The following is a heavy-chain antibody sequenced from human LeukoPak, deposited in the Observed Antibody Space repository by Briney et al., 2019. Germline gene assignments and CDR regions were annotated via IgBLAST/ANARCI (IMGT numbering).Heavy chain of an antibody. J-gene: IGHJ4*02. CDR3: TRGYRSGTINPFFDY. CDR1: GFTFGDYF. Sequence: GGSLRLSCTASGFTFGDYFMSWVRQAPGKGLEWVSFIRSKAYGGTTEYAASVKGRFTISRDDSKSIAYPQMSSLKTEDTAVYYCTRGYRSGTINPFFDYWGQGILVAVSS. V-gene: IGHV3-49*04. D-gene: IGHD1-7*01. CDR2: IRSKAYGGTT.